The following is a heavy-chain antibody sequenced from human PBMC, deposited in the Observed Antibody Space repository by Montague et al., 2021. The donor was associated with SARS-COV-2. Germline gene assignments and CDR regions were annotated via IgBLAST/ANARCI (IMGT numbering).Heavy chain of an antibody. CDR2: IKQSGST. J-gene: IGHJ4*02. CDR3: ARGHLSVSMIVVVFTSASYYFDY. V-gene: IGHV4-34*01. CDR1: GGSFGDDH. D-gene: IGHD3-22*01. Sequence: SETLSLTCGVYGGSFGDDHWSWIRQPPGKGLEWIGDIKQSGSTNYNSSLKSRVTISVDTSKNQFSLKLTSVTAADTAVYFCARGHLSVSMIVVVFTSASYYFDYWGQGAQVTVSS.